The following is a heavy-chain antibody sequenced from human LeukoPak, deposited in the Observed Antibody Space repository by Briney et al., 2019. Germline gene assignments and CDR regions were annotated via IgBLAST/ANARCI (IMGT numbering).Heavy chain of an antibody. D-gene: IGHD3-9*01. CDR3: VRGSNDWFGMDV. CDR2: ISVSGGST. J-gene: IGHJ6*02. Sequence: PGGSLRLSCAASEFTFSSYAMQWVRQAPGKGLEWVSGISVSGGSTWYADSVKGRFTISRDNAQNTLYLQMNSLRAEDTAVYYCVRGSNDWFGMDVWGQGTTVTVSS. V-gene: IGHV3-23*01. CDR1: EFTFSSYA.